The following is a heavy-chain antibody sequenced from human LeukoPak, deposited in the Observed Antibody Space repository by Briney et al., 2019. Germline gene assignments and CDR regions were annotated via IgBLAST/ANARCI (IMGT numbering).Heavy chain of an antibody. CDR3: ARDHLERGRSIYSSGVGY. CDR2: INPNSGGT. J-gene: IGHJ4*02. V-gene: IGHV1-2*02. Sequence: GGSLRLSCAASGFTFSSYAMHWVRQAPGKGLEWVGWINPNSGGTNYAQKFQGRVTMTRDTSISTAYMELSRLRSDDTAVYYCARDHLERGRSIYSSGVGYWGQGTLVTVSS. D-gene: IGHD6-19*01. CDR1: GFTFSSYA.